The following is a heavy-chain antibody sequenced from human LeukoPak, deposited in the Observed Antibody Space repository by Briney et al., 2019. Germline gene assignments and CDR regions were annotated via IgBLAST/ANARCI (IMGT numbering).Heavy chain of an antibody. J-gene: IGHJ4*02. CDR2: IYYSGST. V-gene: IGHV4-59*01. CDR3: AREIYYYGSGSYLDY. D-gene: IGHD3-10*01. CDR1: GGSLSSYY. Sequence: KPSETPSLTRTVSGGSLSSYYWSWIRQPPRKGLEWIGYIYYSGSTNYNPSLKSRVTISVDTSKNQFSLKLSSVTAADTAVYYCAREIYYYGSGSYLDYWGQGTLVTVSS.